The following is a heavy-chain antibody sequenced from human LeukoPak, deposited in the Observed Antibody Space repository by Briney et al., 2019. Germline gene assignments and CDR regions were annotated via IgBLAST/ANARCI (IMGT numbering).Heavy chain of an antibody. CDR1: GDSVSSNSAA. J-gene: IGHJ6*02. Sequence: SQTLSLACAISGDSVSSNSAAWNWIRQSPSRGLEWLGRTYYRSKWYNDYGVSVKSRITINPDTSKNQFSLQLNSVTPEDTAVYYCARGPSRAQLVYYYYYGMDVWGQGTTVTVSS. D-gene: IGHD6-6*01. CDR2: TYYRSKWYN. CDR3: ARGPSRAQLVYYYYYGMDV. V-gene: IGHV6-1*01.